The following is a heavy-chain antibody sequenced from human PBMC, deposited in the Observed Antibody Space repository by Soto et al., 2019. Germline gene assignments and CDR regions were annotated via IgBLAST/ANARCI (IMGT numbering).Heavy chain of an antibody. CDR2: IYYSGST. CDR1: GGSISSSSYY. Sequence: SETLSLTCTVSGGSISSSSYYWGWIRQPPGKGLEWIGSIYYSGSTYYNPSLKSRVTISVDTSKNQFSLKLSSVTAADTAVYYCARHNTVSIYYYYYMDVWGKGTTVTVSS. CDR3: ARHNTVSIYYYYYMDV. V-gene: IGHV4-39*01. D-gene: IGHD4-4*01. J-gene: IGHJ6*03.